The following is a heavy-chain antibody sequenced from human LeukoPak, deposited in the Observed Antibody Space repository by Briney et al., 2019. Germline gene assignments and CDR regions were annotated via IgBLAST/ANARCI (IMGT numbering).Heavy chain of an antibody. CDR2: IKQDGSEK. CDR1: GFTFSSSL. J-gene: IGHJ1*01. D-gene: IGHD3-16*01. V-gene: IGHV3-7*01. Sequence: GGSLRLSCAVSGFTFSSSLMSWVRQAPGKGLEWVANIKQDGSEKYYVDSVKGRFTISRDNAKNSLYLQMNSLRAEDTAVYYCARGPRLPQYFQYWGQGTLVTVSS. CDR3: ARGPRLPQYFQY.